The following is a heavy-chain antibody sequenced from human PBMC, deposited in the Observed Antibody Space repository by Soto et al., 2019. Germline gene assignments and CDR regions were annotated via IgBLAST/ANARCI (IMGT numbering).Heavy chain of an antibody. V-gene: IGHV3-23*01. J-gene: IGHJ5*02. CDR3: AKDPYHIAVAGPGWFDP. D-gene: IGHD6-19*01. CDR2: ISGSGGST. CDR1: GFTFSSYA. Sequence: GGSLRLSCAASGFTFSSYAMSWVRQAPGKGLEWVSAISGSGGSTYYADSVKGRFTISRDNSKNTLYLQMNSLRAEDTAVYYCAKDPYHIAVAGPGWFDPWGQGTLVTVSS.